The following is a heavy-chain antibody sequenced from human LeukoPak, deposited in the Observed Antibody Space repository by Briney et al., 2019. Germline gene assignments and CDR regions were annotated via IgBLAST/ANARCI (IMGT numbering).Heavy chain of an antibody. CDR3: ARSRYDSSGYYVQYYFDY. Sequence: GASVKVSCKASGGTVSSYAISWVRQAPGQGLEWMGRIIPILGIANYAQKFQGRVTITADKSTSTAYMELSSLRSEDTAVYYCARSRYDSSGYYVQYYFDYWGQGTLVTVSS. J-gene: IGHJ4*02. CDR1: GGTVSSYA. D-gene: IGHD3-22*01. CDR2: IIPILGIA. V-gene: IGHV1-69*04.